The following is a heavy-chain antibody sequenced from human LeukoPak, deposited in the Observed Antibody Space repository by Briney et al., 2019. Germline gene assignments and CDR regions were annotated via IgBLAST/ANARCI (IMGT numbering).Heavy chain of an antibody. J-gene: IGHJ4*02. CDR3: ARRKGGWFGELLFYFDY. V-gene: IGHV3-7*01. Sequence: GGSLRLSCAASGFTFSSYWMSWVRQAPGKGLEWVANIKQDGSEKYYVDSVKGRFTISRDNAKNSLYLQMNSLRAEDTAVYYCARRKGGWFGELLFYFDYWGQGTLVTVSS. CDR2: IKQDGSEK. CDR1: GFTFSSYW. D-gene: IGHD3-10*01.